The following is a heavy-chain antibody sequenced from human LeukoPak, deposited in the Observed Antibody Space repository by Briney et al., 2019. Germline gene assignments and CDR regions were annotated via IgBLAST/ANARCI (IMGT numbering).Heavy chain of an antibody. CDR1: GDSISSGDYY. D-gene: IGHD5-12*01. V-gene: IGHV4-61*02. CDR3: ARDYRGYSGYARAGFDQ. CDR2: IYTSGST. Sequence: PSQTLSLTCTVSGDSISSGDYYWSWIRQPAGKGLEWIGRIYTSGSTNYNHSLKSRVTISVDTSKNHFSLKLTSVTAADTAVYYCARDYRGYSGYARAGFDQWGQGTLVTVSS. J-gene: IGHJ4*02.